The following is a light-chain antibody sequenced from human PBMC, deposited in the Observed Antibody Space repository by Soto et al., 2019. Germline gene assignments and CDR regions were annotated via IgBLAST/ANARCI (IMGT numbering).Light chain of an antibody. Sequence: QSVLTQPRSVSGSPGQSVTISCTGTSSDVGGYNYVSWYQQHPGKASNLMIYDVSKRPSGVSDRFSGSKSGNTASLTISGLQAEDDADYYCCSYAGTYTFYVFGTGTKVTVL. CDR1: SSDVGGYNY. CDR2: DVS. CDR3: CSYAGTYTFYV. J-gene: IGLJ1*01. V-gene: IGLV2-11*01.